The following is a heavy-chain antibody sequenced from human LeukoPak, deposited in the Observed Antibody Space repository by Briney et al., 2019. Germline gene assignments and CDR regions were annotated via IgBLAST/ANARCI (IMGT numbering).Heavy chain of an antibody. CDR2: IFTGSGDF. J-gene: IGHJ4*02. Sequence: SGGSLRFSCAASGSTSSTYKMTWVRQAPGKGLEWVSSIFTGSGDFFYADSVKGRFTISRDDAKDSLYLHMNSLRAEDTAIYYCARGGRSDWFFDYWGQGILVTVSS. CDR3: ARGGRSDWFFDY. CDR1: GSTSSTYK. V-gene: IGHV3-21*01. D-gene: IGHD2-21*01.